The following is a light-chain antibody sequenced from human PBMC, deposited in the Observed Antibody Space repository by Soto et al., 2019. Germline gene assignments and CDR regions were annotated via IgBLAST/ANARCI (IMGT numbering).Light chain of an antibody. Sequence: QSVLTQPASVSGSPGQSVTISCTGTSSDVGGYNYVCCYQQHPGKAPKLMIYDVSSRPSGVSIRFSGSKSGNTASLTISGLQAEDEADYYCSSYTTSSTLVVLGGGTKLTVL. J-gene: IGLJ3*02. CDR2: DVS. CDR3: SSYTTSSTLVV. CDR1: SSDVGGYNY. V-gene: IGLV2-14*01.